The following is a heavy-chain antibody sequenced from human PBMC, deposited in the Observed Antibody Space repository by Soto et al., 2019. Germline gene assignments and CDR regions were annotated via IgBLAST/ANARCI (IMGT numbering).Heavy chain of an antibody. V-gene: IGHV3-30-3*01. CDR1: GFTFSSYA. J-gene: IGHJ6*02. Sequence: QVQLVASGGGVVQPGRSLRLSCAASGFTFSSYAMHWVRQAPGKGLEWVAVISYDGSNKYYADSVKGRFTISRDNSKNTLYLQMNSLRAEDTAVYYCARDRSPAYYYGMDVWGQGTTVTVSS. CDR2: ISYDGSNK. CDR3: ARDRSPAYYYGMDV.